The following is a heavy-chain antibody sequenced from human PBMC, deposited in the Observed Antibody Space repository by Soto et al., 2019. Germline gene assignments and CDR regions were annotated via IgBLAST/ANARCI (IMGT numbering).Heavy chain of an antibody. Sequence: QVTLKESGPVLVKPTETLTLTCTVSGFSLSNARMGVSWIRQPPGKALEWLAHIFSNDEKSYSTSLKSRLTISKDTSKSQVVLTMTXMDPVDTXXXXXXRXXVAAAGGWYSYYYYYMDVWGKGTTVTVSS. D-gene: IGHD2-15*01. V-gene: IGHV2-26*01. CDR2: IFSNDEK. J-gene: IGHJ6*03. CDR1: GFSLSNARMG. CDR3: XRXXVAAAGGWYSYYYYYMDV.